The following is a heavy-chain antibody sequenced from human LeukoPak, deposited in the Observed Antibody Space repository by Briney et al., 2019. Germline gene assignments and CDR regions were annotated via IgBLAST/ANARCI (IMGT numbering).Heavy chain of an antibody. Sequence: GRSLRLSCAASGFTFSSYGMHWVRQAPGKGLEWVAVIWYDGSNKYYADSVKGRFTISRDNSKNTLYLQMNSLRAEDTAVYYCARDPAPYYGSGSFGGFYFDYWGQGTLVTVSS. CDR1: GFTFSSYG. V-gene: IGHV3-33*01. D-gene: IGHD3-10*01. J-gene: IGHJ4*02. CDR3: ARDPAPYYGSGSFGGFYFDY. CDR2: IWYDGSNK.